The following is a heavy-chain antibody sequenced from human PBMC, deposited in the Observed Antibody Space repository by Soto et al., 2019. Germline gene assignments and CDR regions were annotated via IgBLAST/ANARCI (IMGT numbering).Heavy chain of an antibody. Sequence: GASVKVSCKASGFTFTSSAVQWVRQARGQRLEWIGWIVVGSGNTNYAQKFQERVTITRDMSTSTAYMELSSLRSEDTAVYYCAAVVAFSDSWHVEPYGMDVWGQGTTVTVSS. CDR1: GFTFTSSA. V-gene: IGHV1-58*01. D-gene: IGHD6-13*01. CDR3: AAVVAFSDSWHVEPYGMDV. CDR2: IVVGSGNT. J-gene: IGHJ6*02.